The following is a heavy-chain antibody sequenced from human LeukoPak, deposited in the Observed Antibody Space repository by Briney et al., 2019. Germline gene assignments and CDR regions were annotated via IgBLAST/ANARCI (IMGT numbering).Heavy chain of an antibody. J-gene: IGHJ4*02. CDR3: AILTGSYSGELDFDY. V-gene: IGHV3-23*01. CDR2: ISGSGGST. D-gene: IGHD1-26*01. CDR1: GFTFSSYA. Sequence: GGSLRLSCAASGFTFSSYAMSWVRQAPGKGLEWVSAISGSGGSTYYADSVRGRFTISRDNSKNTLYLQMNSLRAEDTAVYYCAILTGSYSGELDFDYWGQGTLVTVSS.